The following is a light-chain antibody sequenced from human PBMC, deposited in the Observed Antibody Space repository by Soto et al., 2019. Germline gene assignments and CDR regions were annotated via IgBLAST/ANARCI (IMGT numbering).Light chain of an antibody. CDR2: TAS. CDR1: QSINRY. V-gene: IGKV1-39*01. CDR3: QQSSSTPRT. J-gene: IGKJ2*01. Sequence: DIPMTQSPSSLSASVGDRVTITCRASQSINRYLNWYQQKPGKAPKLLIYTASSLQSGVPSRFSGSGSGTDFTLTISSLQPEDFATYYCQQSSSTPRTFGQGTKLEIK.